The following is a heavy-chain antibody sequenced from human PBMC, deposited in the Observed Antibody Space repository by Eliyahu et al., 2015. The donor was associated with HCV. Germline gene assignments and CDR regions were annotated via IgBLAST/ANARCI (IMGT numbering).Heavy chain of an antibody. J-gene: IGHJ5*02. D-gene: IGHD3-22*01. V-gene: IGHV4-39*01. CDR3: ARHMPPNYYPHRGFDP. CDR2: IYYSGST. CDR1: GGSISSSSYY. Sequence: QLQLQESGPGLVKPSETLSLTCTVSGGSISSSSYYWGWIRQPPGKGLEWIGSIYYSGSTYYNPSLKSRVTISVDTSKNQFSLKLSSVTAADTAVYYCARHMPPNYYPHRGFDPWGQGTLVTVSS.